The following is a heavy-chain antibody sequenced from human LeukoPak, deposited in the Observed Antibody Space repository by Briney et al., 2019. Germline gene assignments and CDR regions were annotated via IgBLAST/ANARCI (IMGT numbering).Heavy chain of an antibody. CDR3: AKSYYYGSGSYYNGAPFDY. CDR2: ISGSGGST. J-gene: IGHJ4*02. V-gene: IGHV3-23*01. Sequence: GGSLRLSCAASGFTFSSYAMSWVRQAPGKGLEWVSAISGSGGSTYYADSVKGRFTISRDNSKNALYLQMNSLRGEDTAVYYCAKSYYYGSGSYYNGAPFDYWGQGTLVTVSS. CDR1: GFTFSSYA. D-gene: IGHD3-10*01.